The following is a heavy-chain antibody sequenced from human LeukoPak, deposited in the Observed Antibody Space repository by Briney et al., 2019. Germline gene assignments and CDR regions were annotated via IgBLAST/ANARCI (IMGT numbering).Heavy chain of an antibody. D-gene: IGHD3-16*01. Sequence: SGGSLRLSCAASGFTFSSYAMSWVRQAPGKGLEWVSYISSSGSTIYYADSVKGRFTISRDNAKNSLYLQMNSLRAEDTAVYYCARQRGGATRQDYWGQGTLVTVSS. J-gene: IGHJ4*02. CDR3: ARQRGGATRQDY. CDR2: ISSSGSTI. V-gene: IGHV3-48*03. CDR1: GFTFSSYA.